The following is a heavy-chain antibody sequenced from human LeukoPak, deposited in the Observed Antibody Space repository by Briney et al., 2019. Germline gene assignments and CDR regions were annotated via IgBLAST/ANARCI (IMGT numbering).Heavy chain of an antibody. CDR1: GFTFSSYT. J-gene: IGHJ4*02. V-gene: IGHV3-48*02. CDR2: ISSRSSTI. D-gene: IGHD3-10*01. Sequence: GGSLRLSCAASGFTFSSYTMNWVRQAPGKGLEWLSFISSRSSTIYYADSVKGRFTISRDNAKNSLYLQMNSLRDEDTAVYYCARLWFGELSFFDYWGQGTLVTVST. CDR3: ARLWFGELSFFDY.